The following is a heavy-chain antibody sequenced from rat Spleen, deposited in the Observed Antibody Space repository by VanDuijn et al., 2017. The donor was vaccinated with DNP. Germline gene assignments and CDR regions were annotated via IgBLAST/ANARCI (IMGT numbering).Heavy chain of an antibody. CDR2: ITYDGVGT. D-gene: IGHD5-1*01. CDR1: GFTFSDYY. CDR3: KVGAQY. J-gene: IGHJ2*01. Sequence: EVQLMESGGGLVQPGRSLKLSCAGSGFTFSDYYMAWVRQAPAKGLEWVASITYDGVGTYYRDSVKGRFTISRDIAKSSLYLQMDSLRSEDTATYYCKVGAQYWGQGVMVTVSS. V-gene: IGHV5-20*01.